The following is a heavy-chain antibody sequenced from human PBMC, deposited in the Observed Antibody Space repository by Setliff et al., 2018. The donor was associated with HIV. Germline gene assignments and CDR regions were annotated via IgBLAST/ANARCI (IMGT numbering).Heavy chain of an antibody. D-gene: IGHD1-1*01. CDR1: GFTFRNYG. CDR2: INPDGNER. CDR3: ARVRTSTGAKY. Sequence: LRLSCAASGFTFRNYGMHWVRQAPGKGLEWVANINPDGNERYYMESVQGRFTISRDNIQNSLLLQMNSLTADDAAVYYCARVRTSTGAKYWGQGTLVTVSS. J-gene: IGHJ4*02. V-gene: IGHV3-7*03.